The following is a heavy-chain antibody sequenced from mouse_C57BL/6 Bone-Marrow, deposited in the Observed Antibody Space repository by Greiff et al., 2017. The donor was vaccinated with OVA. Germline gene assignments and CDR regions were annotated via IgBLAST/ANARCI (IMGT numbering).Heavy chain of an antibody. CDR1: GYSITSGYD. CDR2: ISYSGST. V-gene: IGHV3-1*01. CDR3: ARDTTVVATSPSYYAMDY. Sequence: DVMLVESGPGMVKPSQSLSLTCTVTGYSITSGYDWHWIRHFPGNKLEWMGYISYSGSTNYNPSLKSRISITHDTSKNHFFLKLNSVTTEDTATYYCARDTTVVATSPSYYAMDYWGQGTSVTVSS. J-gene: IGHJ4*01. D-gene: IGHD1-1*01.